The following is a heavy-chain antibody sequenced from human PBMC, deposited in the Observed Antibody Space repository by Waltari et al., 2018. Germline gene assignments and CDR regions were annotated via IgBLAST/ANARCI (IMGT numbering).Heavy chain of an antibody. D-gene: IGHD4-17*01. V-gene: IGHV4-38-2*01. CDR3: ARHESAHYGGFDS. Sequence: QVQLQESGPGLVKPSETLSLTCAVWGDSITSASYWGWIRQPPGKGLEGIGYVYHFGRTSYNPSLKSRVTMSVDTSKRQFSLNLSSVTAADTAVYYCARHESAHYGGFDSWGRGTLVTVSA. J-gene: IGHJ4*02. CDR1: GDSITSASY. CDR2: VYHFGRT.